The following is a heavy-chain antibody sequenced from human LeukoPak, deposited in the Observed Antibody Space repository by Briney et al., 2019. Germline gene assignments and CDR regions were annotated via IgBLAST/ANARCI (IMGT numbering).Heavy chain of an antibody. CDR3: ATDRGWRTSGYYLYYFEY. D-gene: IGHD3-3*01. Sequence: PGGSLRPSCAASGFIFTNYFMSWVRQAPGKGLEWVASIKHDGSEKYYVDSVRGRFTISRDDTKNSLYLQMSSLRAEDTAVYYCATDRGWRTSGYYLYYFEYWGQGTLVTFSS. CDR1: GFIFTNYF. CDR2: IKHDGSEK. J-gene: IGHJ4*02. V-gene: IGHV3-7*01.